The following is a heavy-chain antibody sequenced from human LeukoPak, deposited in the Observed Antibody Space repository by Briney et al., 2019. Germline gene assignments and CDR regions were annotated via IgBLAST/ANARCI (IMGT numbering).Heavy chain of an antibody. CDR1: GFTFSSYW. CDR2: INGDGSGT. CDR3: ARGAWIQLWFDAFDI. Sequence: GGSLGLSCSASGFTFSSYWMHWVRQAPGKGLVWVSHINGDGSGTTYADSVKGRFTISRDNAKNTLDLQMNSLRGEDTAVYYCARGAWIQLWFDAFDIWGQGTMVTVSS. V-gene: IGHV3-74*01. D-gene: IGHD5-18*01. J-gene: IGHJ3*02.